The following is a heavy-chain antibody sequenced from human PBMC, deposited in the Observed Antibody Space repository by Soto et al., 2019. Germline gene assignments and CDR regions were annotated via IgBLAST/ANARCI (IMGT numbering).Heavy chain of an antibody. D-gene: IGHD6-19*01. CDR1: GVSISSYY. CDR3: ARTKGQWLDYTFDI. J-gene: IGHJ3*02. V-gene: IGHV4-59*01. CDR2: IYYSGST. Sequence: PSETLSLTCTVSGVSISSYYWSWIRQPPGKGLEWIGYIYYSGSTYYNPSLKSRVTISVDTSKNQFSLKLSSVTAADTAVFYCARTKGQWLDYTFDIWGQGTMVTVSS.